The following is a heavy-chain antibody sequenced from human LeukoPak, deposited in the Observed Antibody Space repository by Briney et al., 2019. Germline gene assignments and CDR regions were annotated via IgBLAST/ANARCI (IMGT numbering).Heavy chain of an antibody. CDR1: GGTFSSYA. V-gene: IGHV1-69*05. CDR2: IIPIFGTA. D-gene: IGHD2-15*01. Sequence: SVKVSCKASGGTFSSYAISWVRQAPGQGLEWMGRIIPIFGTANYAQKFQGRVTITTDESTSTAYMELSRLRCEDTAVYYCARAVWVVADAFDIWGQGTMVTVSS. CDR3: ARAVWVVADAFDI. J-gene: IGHJ3*02.